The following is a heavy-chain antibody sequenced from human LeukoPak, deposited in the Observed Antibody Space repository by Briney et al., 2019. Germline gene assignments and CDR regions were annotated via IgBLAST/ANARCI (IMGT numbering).Heavy chain of an antibody. V-gene: IGHV1-69*06. Sequence: SVNVSCKASGGTFSSYAISWVRQAPGQGLEWMGGIIPIFGTADYAQKFQGRVTITADKSTSTAYMELSSLRSEDTAVYYCARSGRGDYENYWGQGTLGNVSS. J-gene: IGHJ4*02. CDR1: GGTFSSYA. D-gene: IGHD4-17*01. CDR3: ARSGRGDYENY. CDR2: IIPIFGTA.